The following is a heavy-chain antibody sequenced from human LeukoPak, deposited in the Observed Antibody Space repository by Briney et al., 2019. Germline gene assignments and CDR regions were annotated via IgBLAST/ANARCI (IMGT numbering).Heavy chain of an antibody. J-gene: IGHJ4*02. CDR3: ARDLSGVTGYTYGRGIDY. CDR2: MSGSGGNT. CDR1: GFTFSSYG. D-gene: IGHD5-18*01. Sequence: GGSLRLSCAASGFTFSSYGMSWVRQAPGKGLEWVSSMSGSGGNTYYADSVKGRFTISRDTSKNTLYLQMNSLRAEDTAVYYCARDLSGVTGYTYGRGIDYWGQGTLVTVSS. V-gene: IGHV3-23*01.